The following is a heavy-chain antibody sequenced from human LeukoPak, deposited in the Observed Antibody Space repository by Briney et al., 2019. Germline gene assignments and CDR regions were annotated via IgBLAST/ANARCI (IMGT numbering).Heavy chain of an antibody. V-gene: IGHV4-4*07. CDR3: ATGGDTSSARGYYAMDV. CDR1: GGSISSYY. D-gene: IGHD6-13*01. Sequence: SETLSLTCTVSGGSISSYYWSWVRQPAGKGLEWVGRIYSSGYNNYTPSLKSRATISVDTSKNQFSLKVSSVTAADTAVYYCATGGDTSSARGYYAMDVWGQGTTVPVS. CDR2: IYSSGYN. J-gene: IGHJ6*02.